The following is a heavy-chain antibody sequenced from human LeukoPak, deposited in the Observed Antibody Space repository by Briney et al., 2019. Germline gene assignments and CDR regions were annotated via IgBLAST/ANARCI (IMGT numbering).Heavy chain of an antibody. CDR3: ARGGGLPAGGNWFDP. Sequence: SETLSLTCAVYGGSFSGYYWSWVRQPPGKGLEWIGEINHSGSTNYNPSLKSRVTISVDTSKNQFSLKLSSVTAADTAVYYCARGGGLPAGGNWFDPWGQGTLVTVSS. V-gene: IGHV4-34*01. CDR1: GGSFSGYY. J-gene: IGHJ5*02. CDR2: INHSGST. D-gene: IGHD1-1*01.